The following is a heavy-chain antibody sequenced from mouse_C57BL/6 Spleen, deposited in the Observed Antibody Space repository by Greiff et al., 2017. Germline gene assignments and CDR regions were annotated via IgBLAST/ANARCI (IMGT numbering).Heavy chain of an antibody. CDR1: GFNITDYY. D-gene: IGHD2-5*01. V-gene: IGHV14-2*01. CDR2: IDPEDGGT. CDR3: AGGSYCSNSWFAY. J-gene: IGHJ3*01. Sequence: VQLKESGAELVKPGASVKLSCTASGFNITDYYMHWVKQRPEQGLEWIGRIDPEDGGTKYAPKFQGKATLTVNTSSNTAYLQLSRLTSGDTAVYCGAGGSYCSNSWFAYWGQGTLVTVSA.